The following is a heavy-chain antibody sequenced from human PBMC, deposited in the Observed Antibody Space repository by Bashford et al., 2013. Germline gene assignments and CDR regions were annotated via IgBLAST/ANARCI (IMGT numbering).Heavy chain of an antibody. CDR1: GFTFSSYA. V-gene: IGHV3-30*14. Sequence: GGSLRLSCAASGFTFSSYAMHWVRQAPGKGLEWVAVISYDGSNKYYADSVKGRFTISRDNSKNTLYLQMSSLRAEDTAVYYCVKGSSYGYHGGWFDPWGQGTLVTVSS. CDR3: VKGSSYGYHGGWFDP. D-gene: IGHD5-18*01. CDR2: ISYDGSNK. J-gene: IGHJ5*02.